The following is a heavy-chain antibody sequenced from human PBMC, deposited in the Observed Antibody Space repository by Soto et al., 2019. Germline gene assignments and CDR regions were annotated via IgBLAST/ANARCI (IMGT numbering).Heavy chain of an antibody. Sequence: ASVKVSCKASGGTFSSYAISWVRQAPGQGLEWMGGTFPMFGKANYAQKFQGRVTISADKSTSTAYMELSSLTSEDTAVYYCATVDISTWIDGMDVWGQGTTVTVSS. CDR3: ATVDISTWIDGMDV. V-gene: IGHV1-69*06. D-gene: IGHD6-13*01. CDR1: GGTFSSYA. J-gene: IGHJ6*02. CDR2: TFPMFGKA.